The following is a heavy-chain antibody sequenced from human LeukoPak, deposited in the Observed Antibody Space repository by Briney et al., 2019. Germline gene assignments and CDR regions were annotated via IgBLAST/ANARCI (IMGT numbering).Heavy chain of an antibody. Sequence: GSLRLSCAASGFTFSSYGMSWVRQAPGEGLEWVSSISGSGGSTYYADSVKGRFTISRDSSKNTVYLQMNGLRAEDTAVYYCAKGGNSGRTYYYYYMDVWGKGTTVTVSS. V-gene: IGHV3-23*01. J-gene: IGHJ6*03. CDR1: GFTFSSYG. CDR2: ISGSGGST. D-gene: IGHD6-19*01. CDR3: AKGGNSGRTYYYYYMDV.